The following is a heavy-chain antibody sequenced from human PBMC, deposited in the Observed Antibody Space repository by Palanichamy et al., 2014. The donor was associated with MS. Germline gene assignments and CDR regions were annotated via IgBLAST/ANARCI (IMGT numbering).Heavy chain of an antibody. CDR1: GGSVSSGSYY. V-gene: IGHV4-61*01. Sequence: QLQESGPGLVKPSETLSLTCTVSGGSVSSGSYYWSWIRQPPGKGLEWIGYIYYSGSTNYNPSLKSRVTISVDTSKNQFSLKLSSVTAADTAVYYCARDRNDFWSGYFFDYWGQGTLVTVSS. J-gene: IGHJ4*02. D-gene: IGHD3-3*01. CDR2: IYYSGST. CDR3: ARDRNDFWSGYFFDY.